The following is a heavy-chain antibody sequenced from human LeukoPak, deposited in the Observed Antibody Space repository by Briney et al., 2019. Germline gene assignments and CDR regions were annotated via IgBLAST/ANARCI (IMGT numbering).Heavy chain of an antibody. V-gene: IGHV3-30*04. D-gene: IGHD3-22*01. CDR3: ARDRPSHYYDTLSYGMDV. CDR1: GFTFSSYA. J-gene: IGHJ6*02. Sequence: GGSLRLSCAASGFTFSSYALHWVRQAPGKGLEWVAVISYDGSNKYYADSVKGRFTISRDNSKNTLYLQMNSLRAEDTAVYYCARDRPSHYYDTLSYGMDVWGQGTTVTVSS. CDR2: ISYDGSNK.